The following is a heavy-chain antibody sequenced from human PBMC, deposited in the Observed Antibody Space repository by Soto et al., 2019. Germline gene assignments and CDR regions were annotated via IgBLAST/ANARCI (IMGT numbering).Heavy chain of an antibody. CDR2: ISGSGST. D-gene: IGHD4-4*01. J-gene: IGHJ4*02. CDR3: VTRSRGLQSSPPRLDS. Sequence: EVQLLESGGGLVQPGGSLRLSCAASGLTFSGYGMSWVRQAPGTGLEWVSAISGSGSTYYADSVKGRFTISRDDSKNILFLQMNSLRAEDTAVYYCVTRSRGLQSSPPRLDSWGQGTLVTVSS. CDR1: GLTFSGYG. V-gene: IGHV3-23*01.